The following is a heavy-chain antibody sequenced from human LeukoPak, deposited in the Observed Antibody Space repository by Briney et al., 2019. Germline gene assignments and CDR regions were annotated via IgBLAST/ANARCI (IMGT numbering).Heavy chain of an antibody. CDR3: ARGGARQQLVENYFDY. CDR2: IYRGGST. D-gene: IGHD6-13*01. CDR1: GFTVSSNY. Sequence: GGSLRLSCAASGFTVSSNYMNWVRQAPGKGLEWVSVIYRGGSTYYADSVKGRFTTSRDTSKNTVYLQMNSLRAEDTAVYYCARGGARQQLVENYFDYWGQGTLVTVSS. J-gene: IGHJ4*02. V-gene: IGHV3-53*01.